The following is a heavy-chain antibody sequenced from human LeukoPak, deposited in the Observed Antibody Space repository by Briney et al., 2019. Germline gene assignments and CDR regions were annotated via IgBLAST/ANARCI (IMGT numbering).Heavy chain of an antibody. CDR3: ARAKWDVITFGGVIVIRSPTFDY. Sequence: NPSETLSLTCGVSGGSIGKIDWWSWIRQPPGKGLEWIGEINHSGSTNYNPPLKSRVTISVDTSKNQFSLKLSSVTAADTAVYYCARAKWDVITFGGVIVIRSPTFDYWGQGTLVTVSS. D-gene: IGHD3-16*02. CDR2: INHSGST. J-gene: IGHJ4*02. V-gene: IGHV4-4*02. CDR1: GGSIGKIDW.